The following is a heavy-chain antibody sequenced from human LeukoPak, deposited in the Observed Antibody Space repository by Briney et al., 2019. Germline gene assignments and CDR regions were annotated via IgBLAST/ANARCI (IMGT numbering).Heavy chain of an antibody. Sequence: GGSLRLSCAASGFTVSSNYMSWVRQGPGKGLECVSVISNDGDTYYADSVKGRFTISRDTSKSTVSLQMNSLRAEDTAVYYCARDQPRVIPFDYWGQGTLVTVSS. CDR3: ARDQPRVIPFDY. J-gene: IGHJ4*02. D-gene: IGHD3-10*01. CDR2: ISNDGDT. V-gene: IGHV3-53*01. CDR1: GFTVSSNY.